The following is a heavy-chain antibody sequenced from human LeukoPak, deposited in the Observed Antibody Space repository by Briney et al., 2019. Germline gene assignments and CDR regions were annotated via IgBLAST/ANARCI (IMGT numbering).Heavy chain of an antibody. V-gene: IGHV4-38-2*01. CDR2: IYHSGST. CDR3: ARHGTGDYDSSGYIIDAFDI. J-gene: IGHJ3*02. Sequence: SETLSLTCAVSGYSISSGYYWGWIRQPPGKGLEWIGSIYHSGSTYYNPSLKSRVTISVDTSNNQFSLRLSSVTAADTAVYYCARHGTGDYDSSGYIIDAFDIWGQGTMVTVSS. CDR1: GYSISSGYY. D-gene: IGHD3-22*01.